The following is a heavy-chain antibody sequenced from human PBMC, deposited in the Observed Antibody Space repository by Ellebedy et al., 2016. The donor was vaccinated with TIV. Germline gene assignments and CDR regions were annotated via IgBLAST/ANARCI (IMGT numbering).Heavy chain of an antibody. J-gene: IGHJ3*02. CDR2: IKSKTDGGTT. D-gene: IGHD2-2*01. CDR1: GFTFSNAC. V-gene: IGHV3-15*01. CDR3: TSSVLGYCSSTSCSEAFDI. Sequence: GESLKISXAASGFTFSNACMSWVRQAPGKGLEWVGRIKSKTDGGTTDYAAPVKGRFTISRDDSKNTLYLQMNSLKTEDTAVYYCTSSVLGYCSSTSCSEAFDIWGQGTMVTVSS.